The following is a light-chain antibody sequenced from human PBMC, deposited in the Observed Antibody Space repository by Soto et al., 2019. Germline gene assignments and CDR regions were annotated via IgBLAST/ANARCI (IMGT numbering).Light chain of an antibody. J-gene: IGKJ3*01. Sequence: DIQLTQSPSFLSASVGDRVTITCRASPGISSYLAWYQQKPGKVPELLIFSASTLVSGVPSRFSGSGSETEFTLTISSLQPEDSATYYCQQLNSYPFTFGPGNKVSLK. CDR2: SAS. CDR1: PGISSY. V-gene: IGKV1-9*01. CDR3: QQLNSYPFT.